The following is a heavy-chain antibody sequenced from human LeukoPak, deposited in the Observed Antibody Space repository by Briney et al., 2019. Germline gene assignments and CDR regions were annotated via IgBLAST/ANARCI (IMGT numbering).Heavy chain of an antibody. V-gene: IGHV3-33*01. Sequence: PGRSLRLSCAASGFTFSSYGMHWVRQAPGKGLEWVAVIWYDGSNKYYADSVKGRLPISRDNSKNTLYLQMNSLRAEDTAVYYCARDEDSSGWQSFDYWGQGTLVTVSS. CDR2: IWYDGSNK. CDR1: GFTFSSYG. D-gene: IGHD6-19*01. J-gene: IGHJ4*02. CDR3: ARDEDSSGWQSFDY.